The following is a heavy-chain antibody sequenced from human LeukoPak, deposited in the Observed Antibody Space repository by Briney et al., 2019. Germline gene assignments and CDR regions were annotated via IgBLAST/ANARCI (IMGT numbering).Heavy chain of an antibody. CDR2: ISAYNGNT. CDR1: LYTLTSYG. D-gene: IGHD3-3*01. V-gene: IGHV1-18*04. CDR3: ARSDYADY. J-gene: IGHJ4*02. Sequence: PAASAKVSCKAPLYTLTSYGTSSVRQDPGQGLGWMGWISAYNGNTNYAQKLQGRVTMTTDTSTSTAYMELRSLRSDDTAVYYCARSDYADYWGQGTLVTVSS.